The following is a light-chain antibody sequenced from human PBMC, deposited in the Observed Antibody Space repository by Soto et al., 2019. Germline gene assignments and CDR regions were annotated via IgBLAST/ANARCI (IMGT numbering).Light chain of an antibody. CDR3: QQYNYWPRG. J-gene: IGKJ1*01. CDR2: GAS. CDR1: RSISSN. V-gene: IGKV3-15*01. Sequence: EIVMTQSPASLSVSPGERAALSCRASRSISSNLAWYQQKRGQAPRLLIHGASTWPTGIPARFSGSGSGTEFTLTISSLQSEDFAVYYCQQYNYWPRGFGQGTKVDIK.